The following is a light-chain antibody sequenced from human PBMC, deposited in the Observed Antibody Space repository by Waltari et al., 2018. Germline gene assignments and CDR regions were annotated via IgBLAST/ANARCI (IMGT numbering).Light chain of an antibody. CDR2: EDN. Sequence: NSLLTQPHSVSESPGKTVTISCTRTSDSIASTYVQWYQHRPGSAPTTVIFEDNQRPSGVPDRFSASIYTSSNSASLTISGLKTEDEALYYCQSYDSDEGVVFGGGTKLTVL. CDR3: QSYDSDEGVV. V-gene: IGLV6-57*03. J-gene: IGLJ2*01. CDR1: SDSIASTY.